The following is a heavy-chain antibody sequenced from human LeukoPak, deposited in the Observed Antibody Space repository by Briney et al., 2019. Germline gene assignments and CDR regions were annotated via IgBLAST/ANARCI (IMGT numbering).Heavy chain of an antibody. CDR3: ARFVATTFWFDP. CDR1: GYTFTDYY. Sequence: ASVKVSCKASGYTFTDYYIHWVRQAPGQGLEFMGWINPKSGDTNYAQKFQGRVTMTRDTSISTAYMEVSRLTFDDTAVYYCARFVATTFWFDPWGQGTLVTVSS. J-gene: IGHJ5*02. V-gene: IGHV1-2*02. CDR2: INPKSGDT. D-gene: IGHD2/OR15-2a*01.